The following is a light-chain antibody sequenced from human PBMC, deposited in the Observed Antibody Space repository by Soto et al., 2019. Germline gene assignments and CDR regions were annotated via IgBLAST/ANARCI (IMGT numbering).Light chain of an antibody. CDR1: TSNIGTYA. V-gene: IGLV1-44*01. CDR2: RNH. Sequence: SVLTQSPSASGTPGQRVTISCSGSTSNIGTYAVNWYQQLPGTAPTLLIFRNHQRPSGVPDRFSGSKSGTSASLAISGPQSADEADYYCAAWDDSLRAVVFGGGTKVTVL. J-gene: IGLJ2*01. CDR3: AAWDDSLRAVV.